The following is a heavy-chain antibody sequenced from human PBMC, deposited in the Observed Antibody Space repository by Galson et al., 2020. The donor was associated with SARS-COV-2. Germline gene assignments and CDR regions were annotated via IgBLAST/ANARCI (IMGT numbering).Heavy chain of an antibody. J-gene: IGHJ4*02. CDR3: ARDCGQYSSGWYGGADY. Sequence: GGSLRLSCTVSGFTFSAYGMHWVRQTPGKGLEWVAVISYDGSEKFSADSVKGRFTVIRDNSKNMLYLEMNSLKTEDTAFYYCARDCGQYSSGWYGGADYWGQGTLVIVSS. CDR2: ISYDGSEK. V-gene: IGHV3-30*03. D-gene: IGHD6-19*01. CDR1: GFTFSAYG.